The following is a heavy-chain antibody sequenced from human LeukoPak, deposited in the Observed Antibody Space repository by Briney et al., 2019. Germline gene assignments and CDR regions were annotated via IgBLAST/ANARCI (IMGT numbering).Heavy chain of an antibody. CDR3: ARQTYYYDSSGYPTIDY. J-gene: IGHJ4*02. CDR2: MNPNSGNT. D-gene: IGHD3-22*01. CDR1: GYTFTSYD. Sequence: ASVTVSCKASGYTFTSYDINWARQAPGQGLEWMGWMNPNSGNTGYAQKFQGRVTMTRNTSISTAYMELSSLRSEDTAVYYCARQTYYYDSSGYPTIDYWGQGTLVTVSS. V-gene: IGHV1-8*01.